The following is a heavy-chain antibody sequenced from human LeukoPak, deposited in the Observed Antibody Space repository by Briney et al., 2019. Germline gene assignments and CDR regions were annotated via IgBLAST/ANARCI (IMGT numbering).Heavy chain of an antibody. V-gene: IGHV1-24*01. Sequence: GASVKVSCKVSGYTLTELSMHWVRQVPGQGHEWMGGFDPEDGETIYAQKFQGRVTMTEDTSTDTAYMELSSLRSEDTAVYYCATAIPSIFGVVPYWGAFDIWGQGTMVTVSS. CDR2: FDPEDGET. D-gene: IGHD3-3*01. J-gene: IGHJ3*02. CDR1: GYTLTELS. CDR3: ATAIPSIFGVVPYWGAFDI.